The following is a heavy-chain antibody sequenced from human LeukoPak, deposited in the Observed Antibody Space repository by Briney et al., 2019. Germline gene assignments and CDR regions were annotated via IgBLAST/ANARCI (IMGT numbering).Heavy chain of an antibody. D-gene: IGHD3-3*01. CDR2: IRYDGSNK. CDR3: AKDPTSNYYDFWSGYYEDY. J-gene: IGHJ4*02. V-gene: IGHV3-30*02. CDR1: GFTFSSYG. Sequence: PGGSLRLSCAASGFTFSSYGMHWVRQAPGKGLEWVAFIRYDGSNKYYADSVKGRFTISRDNSKNTLYLQMNSLRAEDTAVYYCAKDPTSNYYDFWSGYYEDYWGRGTLVTVSS.